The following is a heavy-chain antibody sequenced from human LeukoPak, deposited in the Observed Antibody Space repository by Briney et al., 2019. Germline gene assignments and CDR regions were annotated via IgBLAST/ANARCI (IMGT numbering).Heavy chain of an antibody. V-gene: IGHV4-39*07. Sequence: SQTLSLTCILSGGSISTNTYYWGWLRLPPGKGLEWFGEIHHRGTTYCNPSLRSRVTISVDTSKNQFSLRLTSVTAADTAVYYCARVTYNGYQHFDYWGQGNLVTVS. D-gene: IGHD3-10*01. CDR3: ARVTYNGYQHFDY. CDR2: IHHRGTT. J-gene: IGHJ4*02. CDR1: GGSISTNTYY.